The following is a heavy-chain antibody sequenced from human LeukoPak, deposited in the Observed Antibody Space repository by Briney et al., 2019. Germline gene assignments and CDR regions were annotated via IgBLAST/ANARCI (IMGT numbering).Heavy chain of an antibody. CDR2: ISGSGGST. D-gene: IGHD1-1*01. CDR3: AKGRRDWNDVYDY. Sequence: GGSPRLSCAASGFTFSSYAMSWVRQAPGKGLEWVSAISGSGGSTYYADSVKGRFTISRDNSKNTLYLQMNSLRAEDTAVYYCAKGRRDWNDVYDYWGQGTLVTVSS. J-gene: IGHJ4*02. CDR1: GFTFSSYA. V-gene: IGHV3-23*01.